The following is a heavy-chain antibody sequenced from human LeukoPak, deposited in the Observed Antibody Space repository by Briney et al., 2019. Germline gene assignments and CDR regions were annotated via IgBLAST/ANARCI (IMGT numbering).Heavy chain of an antibody. CDR2: IRSKAYGGTT. D-gene: IGHD3-10*01. Sequence: GRSLRLSCTASGFTFGDYAMSWVRQAPGKGLEWVGFIRSKAYGGTTEYAASVKGRFTISRGDSKSIAYLQMNSLKTEDTAVYYCTRALRITMVRGVIISTDAFDIWGQGTMVTVSS. V-gene: IGHV3-49*04. CDR3: TRALRITMVRGVIISTDAFDI. CDR1: GFTFGDYA. J-gene: IGHJ3*02.